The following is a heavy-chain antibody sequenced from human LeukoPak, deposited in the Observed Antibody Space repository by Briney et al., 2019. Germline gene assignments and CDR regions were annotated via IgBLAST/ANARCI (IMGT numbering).Heavy chain of an antibody. CDR3: ASKGSSSSFDY. Sequence: KPSETLSLTCGVFSGSFSGYYWSWIRQPPGKGLEWIGYIYYSGRTSYNPSLKSRVTISVDTSKNQFSLKLSSVTAADTAVYYCASKGSSSSFDYWGQGTLVTVSS. J-gene: IGHJ4*02. V-gene: IGHV4-59*12. CDR1: SGSFSGYY. D-gene: IGHD6-6*01. CDR2: IYYSGRT.